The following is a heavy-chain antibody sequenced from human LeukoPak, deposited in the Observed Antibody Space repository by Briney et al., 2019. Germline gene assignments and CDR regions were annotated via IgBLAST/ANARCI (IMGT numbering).Heavy chain of an antibody. J-gene: IGHJ6*02. Sequence: GASVTVSCKASGGTFSIYAISWVRQAPGQGLEWMGRIIPILGIANYAQKFQGRVTITADKSTSTAYMELSSLRSEDTAVYYCARRAVAGTSYGMDVWGQGTTVTVSS. CDR2: IIPILGIA. V-gene: IGHV1-69*04. CDR1: GGTFSIYA. CDR3: ARRAVAGTSYGMDV. D-gene: IGHD6-19*01.